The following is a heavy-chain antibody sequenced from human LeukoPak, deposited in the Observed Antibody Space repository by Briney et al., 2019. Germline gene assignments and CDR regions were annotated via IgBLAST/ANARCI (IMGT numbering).Heavy chain of an antibody. CDR3: ARDTSDSSTWSPDAFDI. CDR1: GFTLSSYW. J-gene: IGHJ3*02. Sequence: PGGSLRLSCADSGFTLSSYWMNWVRQAPGKGLVWVSRINSDGSNTNYADSVKGRFTISRDNANNTLYLQMSSLRAEDTAVYYCARDTSDSSTWSPDAFDIWGQGTMVTVSS. D-gene: IGHD6-13*01. CDR2: INSDGSNT. V-gene: IGHV3-74*01.